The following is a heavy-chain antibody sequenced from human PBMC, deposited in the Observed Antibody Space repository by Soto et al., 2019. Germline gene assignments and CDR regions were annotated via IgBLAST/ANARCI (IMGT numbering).Heavy chain of an antibody. J-gene: IGHJ3*02. CDR3: ATIYCSGGSCFARNTFDI. D-gene: IGHD2-15*01. CDR1: GFTFTSYW. Sequence: PGGSLRLSCAASGFTFTSYWMHWVRQAPGKGLVWVSRINRDGSSTNYADSVKGRFTISRDNAKNTLYLQMNSLRAEDTAVYYCATIYCSGGSCFARNTFDIWGQGTMVTVSS. CDR2: INRDGSST. V-gene: IGHV3-74*01.